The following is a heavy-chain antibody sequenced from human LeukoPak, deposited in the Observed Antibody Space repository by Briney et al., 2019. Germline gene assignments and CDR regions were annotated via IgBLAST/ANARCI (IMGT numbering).Heavy chain of an antibody. CDR2: IYTSGST. V-gene: IGHV4-4*07. CDR1: GGSISSYY. CDR3: ARERCDLLEWLRIRGEYYYYGMDV. D-gene: IGHD3-3*01. Sequence: SETLSLTCTVSGGSISSYYWSWIRQPAGKGLEWIGRIYTSGSTNYNPSLKSRVTMSVDTSKNQFSLKLSSVTAADTAVYYCARERCDLLEWLRIRGEYYYYGMDVWGQGTTVTVSS. J-gene: IGHJ6*02.